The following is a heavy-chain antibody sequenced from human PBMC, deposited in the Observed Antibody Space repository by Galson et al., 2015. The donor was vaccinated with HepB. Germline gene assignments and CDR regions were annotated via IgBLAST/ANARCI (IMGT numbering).Heavy chain of an antibody. CDR1: DGSISSGDYY. CDR3: ARAKYYYASGSYYKRARYFDC. CDR2: SNYSGST. D-gene: IGHD3-10*01. J-gene: IGHJ4*02. Sequence: TLSLTCTVSDGSISSGDYYWSWIRQPPGKGLEWIGYSNYSGSTYCNPSLKSRVTISVDTSKDQFSLRLNSVTVADTAVYYCARAKYYYASGSYYKRARYFDCWGRGTLVTVSS. V-gene: IGHV4-30-4*01.